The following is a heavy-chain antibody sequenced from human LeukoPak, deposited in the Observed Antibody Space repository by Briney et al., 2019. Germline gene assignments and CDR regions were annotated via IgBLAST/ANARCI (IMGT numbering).Heavy chain of an antibody. Sequence: GGSLRLSCAASGFTFEDYAMPWCRQSPGKGLEWVSLIRGDGDSTYYADPVQGRLPISQDNRQHPLYLHLHSLRPEHPALHYSPKPRSRHLFAYWGQGTMVTVSS. CDR2: IRGDGDST. J-gene: IGHJ4*02. D-gene: IGHD6-13*01. CDR3: PKPRSRHLFAY. CDR1: GFTFEDYA. V-gene: IGHV3-43*02.